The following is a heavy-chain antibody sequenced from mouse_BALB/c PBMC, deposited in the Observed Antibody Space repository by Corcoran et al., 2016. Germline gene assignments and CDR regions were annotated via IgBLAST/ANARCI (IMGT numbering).Heavy chain of an antibody. J-gene: IGHJ2*01. V-gene: IGHV1S136*01. CDR3: AREGPWGNPFDY. CDR1: GYTFTSYV. Sequence: EVQLQQSGPELVKPGASVKMSCKASGYTFTSYVMHWVKQKPGQGLEWIGYIYPYNDGTKYTEKLKSKATLTSDKYSSTAYMERSSLTSEDSAVYYGAREGPWGNPFDYWGQGTTLTVSS. CDR2: IYPYNDGT. D-gene: IGHD2-1*01.